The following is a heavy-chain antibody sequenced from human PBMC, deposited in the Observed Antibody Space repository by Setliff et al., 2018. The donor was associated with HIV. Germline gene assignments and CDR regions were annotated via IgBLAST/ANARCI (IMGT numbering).Heavy chain of an antibody. V-gene: IGHV5-51*01. J-gene: IGHJ2*01. Sequence: GESLTISCKGSGYDFSSYFIGWVRQMPGKGLEWMGIIYPGDSDTRYSPSFQGQVTISADKSISTAYLQWNSLKVSDTAMYYCTRRLSGRTFWYFDLWGRGTPVTVSS. D-gene: IGHD1-26*01. CDR1: GYDFSSYF. CDR3: TRRLSGRTFWYFDL. CDR2: IYPGDSDT.